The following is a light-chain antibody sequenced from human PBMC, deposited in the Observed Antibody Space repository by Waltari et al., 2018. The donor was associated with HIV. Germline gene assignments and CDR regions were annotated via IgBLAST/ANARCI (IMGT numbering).Light chain of an antibody. CDR1: QDISAS. V-gene: IGKV1-12*01. J-gene: IGKJ4*01. CDR2: GAS. CDR3: QQASSFPLS. Sequence: IQMTQSPSSLSASVGYRVTITCRACQDISASLAWYQQKPGKAPHPLIFGASGFPGGVPSRFSGSGSGTMFTLTITNLQPEDSASYYWQQASSFPLSFGGGTKVEI.